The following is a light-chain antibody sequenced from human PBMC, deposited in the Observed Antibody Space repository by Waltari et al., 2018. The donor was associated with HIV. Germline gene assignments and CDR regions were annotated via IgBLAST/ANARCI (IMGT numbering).Light chain of an antibody. Sequence: QSVLTQPPSASGTPGQRVTISCSGSSSNIGSNYVYWYQQLPGTAPKLLIYRNTQRPSGVPDRFAGSKSGTSASLASSGLRSEDEADYYCAVWGDSLNSYVFGTGTEVTVL. J-gene: IGLJ1*01. V-gene: IGLV1-47*01. CDR3: AVWGDSLNSYV. CDR2: RNT. CDR1: SSNIGSNY.